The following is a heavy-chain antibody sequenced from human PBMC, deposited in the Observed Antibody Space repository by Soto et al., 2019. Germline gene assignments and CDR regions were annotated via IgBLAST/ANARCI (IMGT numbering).Heavy chain of an antibody. V-gene: IGHV3-21*01. D-gene: IGHD2-15*01. Sequence: GGSLRLSCAASGFTFISYSMNWVRQAPGKGLEWVSSISSSSSYIYYADSVKGRFTISRDNAKNSLYLQMNSLRAEDTAVYYCARVELGYCSGGSCYSTGYYYYYMDVWGKGTTVTVSS. CDR1: GFTFISYS. CDR3: ARVELGYCSGGSCYSTGYYYYYMDV. J-gene: IGHJ6*03. CDR2: ISSSSSYI.